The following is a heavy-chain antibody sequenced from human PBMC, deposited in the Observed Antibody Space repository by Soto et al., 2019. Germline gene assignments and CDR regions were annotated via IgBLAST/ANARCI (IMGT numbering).Heavy chain of an antibody. V-gene: IGHV4-59*08. Sequence: SETLYLTCTVSGGSISSYYWSWIRQPPGKGLEWIGYIYYSGSTNYNPSLKSRVTISVDTSKNQFSLKLSSVTAADTAVYYCARHDILTGPMGYWGQGTLVT. CDR2: IYYSGST. J-gene: IGHJ4*02. CDR3: ARHDILTGPMGY. D-gene: IGHD3-9*01. CDR1: GGSISSYY.